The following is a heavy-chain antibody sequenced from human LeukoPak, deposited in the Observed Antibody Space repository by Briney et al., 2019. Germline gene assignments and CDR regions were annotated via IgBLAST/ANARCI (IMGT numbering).Heavy chain of an antibody. D-gene: IGHD6-19*01. Sequence: PGGSLRLSCAASGDTFSSYAMTWVRQAPGKGLEWVSSISSSSSYIYYADSVKGRFTISRDNAKNSLYLQMNSLRAEDTAVYYCARDLGGYSSGWLDYWGQGTLVTVSS. CDR2: ISSSSSYI. CDR1: GDTFSSYA. J-gene: IGHJ4*02. V-gene: IGHV3-21*01. CDR3: ARDLGGYSSGWLDY.